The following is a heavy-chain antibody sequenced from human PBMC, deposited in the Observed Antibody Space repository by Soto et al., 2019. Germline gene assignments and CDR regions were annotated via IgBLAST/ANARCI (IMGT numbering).Heavy chain of an antibody. D-gene: IGHD2-15*01. Sequence: QVQLQESGPGLVKPSGTLSLTCAVSGDSVTTNNWWSWVRQAPGKGLEWIGEAYHNGLTNYNPSLKSRVTMSVDTSKKQFSLKWTSVTDADTAIYYCARDAAVPGESDRFDYWGQGTLVTVSS. CDR1: GDSVTTNNW. CDR2: AYHNGLT. V-gene: IGHV4-4*02. J-gene: IGHJ4*02. CDR3: ARDAAVPGESDRFDY.